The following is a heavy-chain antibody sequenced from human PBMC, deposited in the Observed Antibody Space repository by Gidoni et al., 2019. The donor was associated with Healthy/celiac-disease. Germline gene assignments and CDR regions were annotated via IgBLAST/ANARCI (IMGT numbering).Heavy chain of an antibody. D-gene: IGHD3-10*01. Sequence: EVQLLESGGGLVQPGGSLRLSCAASGFTFSRDDMSWVRQAPGKGRGLVSAISGRGGSTYYADSVKGRFTISRDNSKNTLYLQMNSLIAEDTAVYYCAKDPRLWFGDNANWFDPWGQGTLVTVSS. V-gene: IGHV3-23*01. J-gene: IGHJ5*02. CDR1: GFTFSRDD. CDR3: AKDPRLWFGDNANWFDP. CDR2: ISGRGGST.